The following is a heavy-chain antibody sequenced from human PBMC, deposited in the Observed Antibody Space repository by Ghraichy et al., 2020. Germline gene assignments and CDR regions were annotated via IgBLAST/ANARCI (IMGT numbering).Heavy chain of an antibody. CDR2: ISGSGCST. J-gene: IGHJ4*02. D-gene: IGHD5-18*01. V-gene: IGHV3-23*01. Sequence: GESLNISCAASGFTFSSYAMSWVRQAPGKGLEWVSAISGSGCSTYYADSVKGRFTISRDNSKNTLYLQMNSLEAEDTAVYYCAKDNRTPGGYSYGFDYWGKGTLVTVSS. CDR3: AKDNRTPGGYSYGFDY. CDR1: GFTFSSYA.